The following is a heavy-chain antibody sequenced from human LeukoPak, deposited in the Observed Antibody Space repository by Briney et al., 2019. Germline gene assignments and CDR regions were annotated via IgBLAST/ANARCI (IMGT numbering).Heavy chain of an antibody. CDR1: GGSISSSSYY. Sequence: SETLSLTCTVSGGSISSSSYYWGWIRQPPGKGLEWIGSIYYSGSTYYNPSLKSRVTISIDTSKSQFSLELSSVTAADTAVYYCASATSSSSSWLIYWGQGTLVTVSS. V-gene: IGHV4-39*01. J-gene: IGHJ4*02. CDR2: IYYSGST. CDR3: ASATSSSSSWLIY. D-gene: IGHD6-13*01.